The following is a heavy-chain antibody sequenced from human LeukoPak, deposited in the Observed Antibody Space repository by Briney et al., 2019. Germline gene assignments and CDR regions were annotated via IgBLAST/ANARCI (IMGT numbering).Heavy chain of an antibody. V-gene: IGHV3-30*03. CDR1: GFTFSRHG. Sequence: GGSLRLSGAPSGFTFSRHGMHWVRQAPGKGLEWVAIISNDGSRKYYAHSVEGRFTISRDNSKNTLYLQMDSLRAEDTAVYYCARDRAWNYFDYWGQGTLVTVSS. CDR2: ISNDGSRK. D-gene: IGHD3-3*01. J-gene: IGHJ4*02. CDR3: ARDRAWNYFDY.